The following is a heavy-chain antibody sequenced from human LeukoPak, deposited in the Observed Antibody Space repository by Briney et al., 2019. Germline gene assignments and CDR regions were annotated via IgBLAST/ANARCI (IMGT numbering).Heavy chain of an antibody. D-gene: IGHD6-19*01. J-gene: IGHJ4*02. CDR2: LHTSGST. Sequence: SETLSLTCTVSGGSISSYYWSWIRQPAGEGLEWIGRLHTSGSTHYNPSLKSRVTMSVDTSKNQFSLKLSSVTAADTAVYYCARHKQWLVLGFDYWGQGTLVTVSS. V-gene: IGHV4-4*07. CDR3: ARHKQWLVLGFDY. CDR1: GGSISSYY.